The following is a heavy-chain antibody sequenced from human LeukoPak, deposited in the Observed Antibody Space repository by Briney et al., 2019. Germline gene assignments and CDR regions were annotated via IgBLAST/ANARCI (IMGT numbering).Heavy chain of an antibody. CDR1: GGSISSYY. Sequence: SETLSLTCTVSGGSISSYYWSWIRQPPGKGLEWIGYIYYSGSTNYNPSLKSRVTISVDTSKNQFSLKLSSVTAADTAVYYCARDTRGSSWSYYFDYWAREPWSPSPQ. D-gene: IGHD6-13*01. CDR2: IYYSGST. J-gene: IGHJ4*02. CDR3: ARDTRGSSWSYYFDY. V-gene: IGHV4-59*01.